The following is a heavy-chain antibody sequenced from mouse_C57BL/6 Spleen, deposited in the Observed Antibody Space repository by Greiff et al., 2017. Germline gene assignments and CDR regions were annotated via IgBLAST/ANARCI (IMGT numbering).Heavy chain of an antibody. D-gene: IGHD2-13*01. CDR2: FHPYNDDT. J-gene: IGHJ4*01. Sequence: VMLVESGAELVKPGASVKMSCKASGYTFTTYPIEWMKQNHGKSLEWIGNFHPYNDDTKYNEKFKGKATLTVEKSSSTVYLELSRLTSDDSAVYYCARGYYGDYYAMDYWGQGTSVTVSS. CDR1: GYTFTTYP. CDR3: ARGYYGDYYAMDY. V-gene: IGHV1-47*01.